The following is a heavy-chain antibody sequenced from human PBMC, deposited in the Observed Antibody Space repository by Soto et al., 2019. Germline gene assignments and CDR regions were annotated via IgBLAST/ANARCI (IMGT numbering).Heavy chain of an antibody. CDR2: IYYSGST. CDR3: ARDKITGLFDY. Sequence: SETLSLTCTVSGGSISSGGYYWSWIRQHPGKGLEWIGYIYYSGSTNYNPSLKSRVTISVDTSKNQFSLKLTSVTAADTAVYYWARDKITGLFDYWGQGTLVTVSS. CDR1: GGSISSGGYY. D-gene: IGHD2-8*02. J-gene: IGHJ4*02. V-gene: IGHV4-31*03.